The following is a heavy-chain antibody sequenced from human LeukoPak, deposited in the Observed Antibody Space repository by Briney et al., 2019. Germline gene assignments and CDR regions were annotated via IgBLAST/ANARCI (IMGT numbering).Heavy chain of an antibody. Sequence: GGSLRLSCAASGFTFNSYWMSWVRQASGKGLEWVANIKQDGSEKYYVDSVKGRFTISRDNAKNSLYLQMNSLRAEDTAVYYCAKCYDFWSGYSLDYWGQGTLVTVSS. V-gene: IGHV3-7*01. D-gene: IGHD3-3*01. CDR1: GFTFNSYW. CDR2: IKQDGSEK. CDR3: AKCYDFWSGYSLDY. J-gene: IGHJ4*02.